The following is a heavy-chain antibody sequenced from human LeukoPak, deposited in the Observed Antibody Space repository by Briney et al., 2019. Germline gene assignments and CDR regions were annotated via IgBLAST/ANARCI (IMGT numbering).Heavy chain of an antibody. V-gene: IGHV3-48*03. CDR2: ISSSGSTK. Sequence: PGGSLRLSCAASGFTFSSYEMNWVRQAPGKGLERVSYISSSGSTKYYADSVKGRFTIARDNAKNSAYLQMNSLRVEDTAVYYCARELRVVRGVSFDYWGQGTLVTVSS. CDR3: ARELRVVRGVSFDY. CDR1: GFTFSSYE. D-gene: IGHD3-10*01. J-gene: IGHJ4*02.